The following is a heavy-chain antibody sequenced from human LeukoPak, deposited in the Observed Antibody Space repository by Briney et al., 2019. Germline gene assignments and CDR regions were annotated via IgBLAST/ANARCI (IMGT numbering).Heavy chain of an antibody. J-gene: IGHJ4*02. Sequence: GASVKVSCKASGYTFTSYDINWVRQATGQGLEWMGWMNPNSGNTGYAQKFQGRVTMTRNTSISTAYMELSSLRSEDPAVYYCARASIAMIVVVPYYFDYWGQGTLVTVSS. V-gene: IGHV1-8*01. D-gene: IGHD3-22*01. CDR2: MNPNSGNT. CDR1: GYTFTSYD. CDR3: ARASIAMIVVVPYYFDY.